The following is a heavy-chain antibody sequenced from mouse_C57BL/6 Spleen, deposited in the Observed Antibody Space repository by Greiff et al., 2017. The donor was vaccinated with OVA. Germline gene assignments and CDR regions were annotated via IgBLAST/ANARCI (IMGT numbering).Heavy chain of an antibody. CDR2: INPSNGGT. V-gene: IGHV1-53*01. CDR1: GYTFTSYW. CDR3: ARSGDGNYRYYFAMDY. Sequence: VQLQQPGTELVKPGASVKLSCKASGYTFTSYWMHWVKQRPGQGLEWIGNINPSNGGTNYNEKFKSKATLTVDKSSSTAYMQLSSLTSEDSAVYYCARSGDGNYRYYFAMDYWGQGTSVTVSS. J-gene: IGHJ4*01. D-gene: IGHD2-1*01.